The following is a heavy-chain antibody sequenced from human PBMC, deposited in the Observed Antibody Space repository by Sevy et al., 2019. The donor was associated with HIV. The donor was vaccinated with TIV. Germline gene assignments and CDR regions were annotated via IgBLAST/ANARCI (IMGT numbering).Heavy chain of an antibody. V-gene: IGHV3-21*01. D-gene: IGHD2-2*01. CDR3: ARGPIVVVPAAPPPDFDY. J-gene: IGHJ4*01. Sequence: GGSLRLSCAASRFTFSSYSMNWVRQAPGKGLEWVSSISTSSSYTYYADSVKGRFTISRDNAKNSLYLQMNSLRAEDTAVYYCARGPIVVVPAAPPPDFDYWGQGTLVTVSS. CDR1: RFTFSSYS. CDR2: ISTSSSYT.